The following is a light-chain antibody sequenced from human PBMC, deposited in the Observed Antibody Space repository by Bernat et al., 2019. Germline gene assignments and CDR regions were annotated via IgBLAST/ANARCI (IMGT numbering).Light chain of an antibody. J-gene: IGLJ3*02. CDR1: SSNIGNNF. Sequence: QSVLTQPPSASGTPGQTVTISCSGNSSNIGNNFVYWYQQITRTAPKLLIYRDNQRPSGVADRFSGSKSGTSASLALSGLRSEDDADYYCASWDESVGGPVFGGGTKVTVL. V-gene: IGLV1-47*01. CDR2: RDN. CDR3: ASWDESVGGPV.